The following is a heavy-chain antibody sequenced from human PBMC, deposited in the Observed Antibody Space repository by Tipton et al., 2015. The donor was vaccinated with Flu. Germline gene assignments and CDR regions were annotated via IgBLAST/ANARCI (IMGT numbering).Heavy chain of an antibody. CDR2: IRSDGGNR. Sequence: SLRLSCAASGFTFSSYGMHWVRQAPGKGLEWVAFIRSDGGNRYYADSVQGRFTISRHTSKGILYLHMNSLRPEDTALYYCAKVTRDYGSGIDYWGQGTLVTVSS. V-gene: IGHV3-30*02. CDR1: GFTFSSYG. CDR3: AKVTRDYGSGIDY. J-gene: IGHJ4*02. D-gene: IGHD3-10*01.